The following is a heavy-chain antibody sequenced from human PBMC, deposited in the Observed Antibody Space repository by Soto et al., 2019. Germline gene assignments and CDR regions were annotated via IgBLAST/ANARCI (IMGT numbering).Heavy chain of an antibody. D-gene: IGHD6-19*01. V-gene: IGHV3-33*01. Sequence: QVQLVESGGGVVQPGRSLRLSCAASGFTFSSYGMHWVRQAPGKGLEWVAVIWYDGSNKYYADSVKGRFTISRDNSKNTLYLQMNSLRAEDTAVYYCARERYAVAGPLGYWGQGTLVTVSS. CDR3: ARERYAVAGPLGY. CDR2: IWYDGSNK. J-gene: IGHJ4*02. CDR1: GFTFSSYG.